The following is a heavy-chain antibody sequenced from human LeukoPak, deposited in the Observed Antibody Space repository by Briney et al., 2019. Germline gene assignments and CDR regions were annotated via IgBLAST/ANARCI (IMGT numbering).Heavy chain of an antibody. CDR3: ARANTAMVS. V-gene: IGHV3-30-3*01. D-gene: IGHD5-18*01. J-gene: IGHJ4*02. CDR1: GFTFSSYA. CDR2: ISYDGSNK. Sequence: PGRSLRLSCAASGFTFSSYAMHWVRQAPGKGLEWVAVISYDGSNKYYADSVKGRFTISRDNSKNTLYLQMNSLRAEDTAVYYCARANTAMVSWGQGTLVTVSS.